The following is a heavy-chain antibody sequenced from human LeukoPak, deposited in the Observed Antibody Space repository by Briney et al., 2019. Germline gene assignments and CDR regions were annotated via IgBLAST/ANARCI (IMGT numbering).Heavy chain of an antibody. J-gene: IGHJ4*02. CDR1: GFTFSRYW. Sequence: PGGSLRLSCAASGFTFSRYWMSWVRQAPGKGLEWVANIKQDGSEKYYVDSVKGRFTISRDNAKNSLYLQMNSLRVEDTAVYYCARGGAARPDFWGQGTLVTVSS. CDR3: ARGGAARPDF. D-gene: IGHD6-6*01. V-gene: IGHV3-7*01. CDR2: IKQDGSEK.